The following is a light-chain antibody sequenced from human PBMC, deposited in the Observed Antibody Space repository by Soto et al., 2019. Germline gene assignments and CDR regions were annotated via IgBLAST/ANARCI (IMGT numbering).Light chain of an antibody. CDR3: QQYKNWPPIT. V-gene: IGKV3-15*01. CDR2: GAS. CDR1: QSVSNY. J-gene: IGKJ5*01. Sequence: EIVLTQSPDTLSLSPGDRATLSCRASQSVSNYLAWFQQKPGQAPRLLIYGASTRATGIPARFSGSGFGTEFTLTISSLQSEDFAVYYCQQYKNWPPITFGQGTRLEIK.